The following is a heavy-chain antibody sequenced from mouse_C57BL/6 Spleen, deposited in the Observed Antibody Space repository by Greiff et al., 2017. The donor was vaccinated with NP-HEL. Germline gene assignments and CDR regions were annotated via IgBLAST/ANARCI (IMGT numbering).Heavy chain of an antibody. J-gene: IGHJ1*03. V-gene: IGHV14-1*01. CDR3: TTITTVVAPYFDV. D-gene: IGHD1-1*01. CDR1: GFNIKDSY. Sequence: VQLQPSGAELVRPGASVKLSCTASGFNIKDSYLHWVKPRPEQGLEWIGRIDPADGDPAYAQKFQGKATMTADTSSNTAYLQLSSLTSEDTAVYYCTTITTVVAPYFDVWGTGTTVTVSS. CDR2: IDPADGDP.